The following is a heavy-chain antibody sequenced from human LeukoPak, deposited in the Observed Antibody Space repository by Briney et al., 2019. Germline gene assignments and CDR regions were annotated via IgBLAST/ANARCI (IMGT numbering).Heavy chain of an antibody. Sequence: GGSLRLSCAASGFTFSSYWMSWVRQAPGKGLEWVANIKQDGSEKYYVDSVKGRFTTSRDNAKNSLYLQMNSLRAEDTAVYYCAREGCSGGSCQNYYYYGMDVWGQGTTVTVSS. CDR2: IKQDGSEK. V-gene: IGHV3-7*01. J-gene: IGHJ6*02. CDR1: GFTFSSYW. CDR3: AREGCSGGSCQNYYYYGMDV. D-gene: IGHD2-15*01.